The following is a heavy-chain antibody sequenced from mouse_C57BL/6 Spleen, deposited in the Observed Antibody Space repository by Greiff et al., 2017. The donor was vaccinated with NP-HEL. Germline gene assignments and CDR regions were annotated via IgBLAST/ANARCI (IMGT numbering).Heavy chain of an antibody. J-gene: IGHJ2*01. CDR2: ISYDGSN. D-gene: IGHD2-3*01. CDR3: ARGWEYYFDY. CDR1: GYSITSGYY. V-gene: IGHV3-6*01. Sequence: VQLKESGPGLVKPSQSLSLTCSVTGYSITSGYYWNWIRQFPGNKLEWMGYISYDGSNNYNPSLKNRISITRDTSKNQFFLKLNSVTTEDTATYYCARGWEYYFDYWGQGTTRTVSS.